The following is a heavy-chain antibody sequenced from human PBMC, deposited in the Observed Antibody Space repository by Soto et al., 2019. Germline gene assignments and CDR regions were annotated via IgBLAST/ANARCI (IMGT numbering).Heavy chain of an antibody. CDR1: GFTFSSYW. Sequence: GGSLRLSCAASGFTFSSYWMHWVRQAPGKGLVWVSRINSDGSSTSYADSVKGRFTISRDNAKNTLYLQMNSLRAEDTAVYYCARVGYDFWSGYPYYYMDVWGKGTTVTVSS. CDR2: INSDGSST. D-gene: IGHD3-3*01. J-gene: IGHJ6*03. V-gene: IGHV3-74*01. CDR3: ARVGYDFWSGYPYYYMDV.